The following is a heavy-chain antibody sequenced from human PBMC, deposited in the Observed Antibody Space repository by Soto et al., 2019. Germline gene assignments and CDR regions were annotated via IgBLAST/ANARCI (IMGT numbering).Heavy chain of an antibody. D-gene: IGHD2-15*01. J-gene: IGHJ5*02. CDR3: ARGLGAIVVVVAALNWFDP. CDR2: IYYSGST. Sequence: SETLSLTCTVSGGSISSGDYYWSWIRQPPGKGLEWIGYIYYSGSTYYNPSLKSRVTISVDTSKNQFSLKLSSVTAADTAVYYCARGLGAIVVVVAALNWFDPWGQGTLVTVSS. CDR1: GGSISSGDYY. V-gene: IGHV4-30-4*01.